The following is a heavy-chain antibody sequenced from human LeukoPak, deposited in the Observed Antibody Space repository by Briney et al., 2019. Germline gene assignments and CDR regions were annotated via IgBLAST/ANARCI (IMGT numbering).Heavy chain of an antibody. D-gene: IGHD3-22*01. CDR2: VSWDGRST. CDR1: GFTFDDYT. CDR3: ARDRHYYDSSGYSFDY. Sequence: GGSLRLSCAASGFTFDDYTMHWVRQAPGKGLEWVSVVSWDGRSTYYADSVRGRFTISRDNAKNSLYLQMNSLRAEDTALYYCARDRHYYDSSGYSFDYWGQGTLVTVSS. J-gene: IGHJ4*02. V-gene: IGHV3-43*01.